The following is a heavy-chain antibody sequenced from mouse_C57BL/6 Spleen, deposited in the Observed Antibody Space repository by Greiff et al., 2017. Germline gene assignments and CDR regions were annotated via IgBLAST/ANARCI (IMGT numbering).Heavy chain of an antibody. CDR1: GYTFTDYY. CDR2: INPYNGGT. D-gene: IGHD3-2*02. V-gene: IGHV1-19*01. J-gene: IGHJ2*01. Sequence: EVQLQQSGPVLVKPGASVKMSCKASGYTFTDYYMNWVKQSHGKSLEWIGVINPYNGGTSYNQKFKGKATLTVDKSSSTAYMELNSLTSEDSAVYYCARKLLDSSGYFFDYWGQGTTLTVSS. CDR3: ARKLLDSSGYFFDY.